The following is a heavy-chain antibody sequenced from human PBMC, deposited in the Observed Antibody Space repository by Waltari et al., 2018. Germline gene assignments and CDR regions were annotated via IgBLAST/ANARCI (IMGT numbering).Heavy chain of an antibody. CDR3: ARRLTGGGAPFDY. D-gene: IGHD3-10*01. J-gene: IGHJ4*02. CDR2: IYHRGST. Sequence: QVQLQESGPGLVKPSETLSLTCAVSGYSISSGHFWGWIRQPPGKGLEWIGSIYHRGSTYYNPSLKSRVTISLDTSKNQFSLKLSSVTAADTAVYYCARRLTGGGAPFDYWGQGTLVTVSS. V-gene: IGHV4-38-2*01. CDR1: GYSISSGHF.